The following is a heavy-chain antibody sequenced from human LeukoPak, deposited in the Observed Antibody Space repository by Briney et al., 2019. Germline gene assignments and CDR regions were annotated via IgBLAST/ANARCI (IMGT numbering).Heavy chain of an antibody. J-gene: IGHJ6*03. D-gene: IGHD3-10*01. Sequence: GSSVNVSCKASGGTFSSYAISWVRQAPGQGLEWMGGIIPIFGTANYAQKFQGRVTITTDESTSTAYMELSSLRSEDTAVYYCARVFYGSGSYYGDDYCYYMDVWGKGTTVTVSS. CDR1: GGTFSSYA. CDR2: IIPIFGTA. CDR3: ARVFYGSGSYYGDDYCYYMDV. V-gene: IGHV1-69*05.